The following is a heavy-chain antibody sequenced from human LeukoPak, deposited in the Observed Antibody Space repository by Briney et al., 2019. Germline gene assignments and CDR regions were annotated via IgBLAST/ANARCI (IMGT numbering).Heavy chain of an antibody. CDR3: ATPDSYCSSTSCYDVGRGSIDY. J-gene: IGHJ4*02. D-gene: IGHD2-2*01. Sequence: PSETLFLTCTVSGYSISSGYYWGWIRQPPGKGLEWIGSIYHSGSTYYNPSLKSRVTISVDTSKNQFSLKLSSVTAADTAVYYCATPDSYCSSTSCYDVGRGSIDYWGQGTLVTVSS. CDR1: GYSISSGYY. V-gene: IGHV4-38-2*02. CDR2: IYHSGST.